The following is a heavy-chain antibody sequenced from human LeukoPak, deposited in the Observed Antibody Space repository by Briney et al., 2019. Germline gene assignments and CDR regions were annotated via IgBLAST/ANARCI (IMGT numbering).Heavy chain of an antibody. CDR1: GYTFTSYY. Sequence: ASVKVSCKASGYTFTSYYMHWVRRAPGQGLEWMGIINPSGGSTSYAQKFQGRVTMTRDMSTSTVYMELSSLRSEDAAVYYCARRQGVAVDYWGQGTLVTVSS. D-gene: IGHD3-3*01. J-gene: IGHJ4*02. CDR2: INPSGGST. CDR3: ARRQGVAVDY. V-gene: IGHV1-46*01.